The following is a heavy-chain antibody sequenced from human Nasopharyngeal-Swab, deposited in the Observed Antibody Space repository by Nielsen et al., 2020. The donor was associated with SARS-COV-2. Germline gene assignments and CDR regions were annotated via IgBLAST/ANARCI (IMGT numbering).Heavy chain of an antibody. CDR3: ARDPPATWYGMDV. Sequence: GGSLRLSCAASEIKFSSYGMHWVRQAPGKGLEWVAVIWYDGSNKYYADSVKGRFTISRDNSKNTLYLQMNSLRAEDTAVYYCARDPPATWYGMDVWGQGTTVTVSS. J-gene: IGHJ6*02. CDR2: IWYDGSNK. CDR1: EIKFSSYG. V-gene: IGHV3-33*01.